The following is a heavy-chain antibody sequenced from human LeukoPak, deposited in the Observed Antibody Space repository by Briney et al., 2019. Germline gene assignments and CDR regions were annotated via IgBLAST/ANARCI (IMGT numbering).Heavy chain of an antibody. V-gene: IGHV1-69*01. CDR2: IIPIFGTA. CDR3: ATLMFRGVIGDNYFGMDV. Sequence: SVKVSCKASGGTFSSYAISWVRQAPGQGLEWMGGIIPIFGTANYAQKFQGRVTITADESTSTAYMELSSLRSEDTAVYYCATLMFRGVIGDNYFGMDVWGKGTTVTVSS. CDR1: GGTFSSYA. J-gene: IGHJ6*04. D-gene: IGHD3-10*01.